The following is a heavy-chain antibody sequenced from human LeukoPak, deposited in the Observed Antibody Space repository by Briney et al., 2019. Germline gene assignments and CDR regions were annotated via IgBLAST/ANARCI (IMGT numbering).Heavy chain of an antibody. D-gene: IGHD6-19*01. CDR2: ISSSSSYI. CDR3: ASISRYSSGWYKREYYFDY. Sequence: GGSLRLSSAASGFTFSSYSMNWVRQAPGKGLEWVSSISSSSSYIYYADSVKGRFTISRDNAKNSLYLQMNSLRAEDTAVYYCASISRYSSGWYKREYYFDYWGQGTLVTVSS. J-gene: IGHJ4*02. CDR1: GFTFSSYS. V-gene: IGHV3-21*01.